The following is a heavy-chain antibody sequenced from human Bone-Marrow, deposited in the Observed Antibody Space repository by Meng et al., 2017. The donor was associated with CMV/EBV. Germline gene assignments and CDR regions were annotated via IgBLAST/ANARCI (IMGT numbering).Heavy chain of an antibody. CDR3: AKDRKISIAARPAVFYFDY. CDR2: ISSNGGST. J-gene: IGHJ4*02. CDR1: GFTFSSYA. D-gene: IGHD6-6*01. V-gene: IGHV3-64*02. Sequence: GESLKISCAASGFTFSSYAMHWVRQAPGKGLEYVSAISSNGGSTYYADSVKGRFTISRDNSKNTLYLQMGSLRAEDTAVYYCAKDRKISIAARPAVFYFDYWGQGTLVTVSS.